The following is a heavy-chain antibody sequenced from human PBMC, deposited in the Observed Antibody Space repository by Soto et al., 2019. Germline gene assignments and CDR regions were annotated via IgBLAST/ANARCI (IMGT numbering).Heavy chain of an antibody. CDR1: GFTFSSYA. D-gene: IGHD4-17*01. CDR3: AKDIHLDYGDEIDAFDI. Sequence: QPGGSLRLSCAASGFTFSSYAMSWVRQAPGKGLEWVSGISWNSGSIGYADSMKGRFTISRDNAKNSLYLQMNSLRAEDTALYYCAKDIHLDYGDEIDAFDIWGQGTMVTVSS. V-gene: IGHV3-9*01. CDR2: ISWNSGSI. J-gene: IGHJ3*02.